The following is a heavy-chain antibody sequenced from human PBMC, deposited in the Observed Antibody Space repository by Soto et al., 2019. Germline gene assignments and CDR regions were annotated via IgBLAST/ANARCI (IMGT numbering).Heavy chain of an antibody. J-gene: IGHJ4*02. Sequence: QVQLVESGGGVVQPGRSLRLSCAASGFTFSSYGMHWVRQAPGKGLEWVAVISDDGSNKYYADSVKGRFTISRDNSKNTRYLQMNSLRAEDTAVYYCAKDSSTYYDFWSGDYYFDSWGQGTLVTVSS. V-gene: IGHV3-30*18. CDR3: AKDSSTYYDFWSGDYYFDS. D-gene: IGHD3-3*01. CDR1: GFTFSSYG. CDR2: ISDDGSNK.